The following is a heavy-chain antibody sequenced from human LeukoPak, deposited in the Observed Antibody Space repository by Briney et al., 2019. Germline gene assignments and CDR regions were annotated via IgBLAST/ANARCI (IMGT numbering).Heavy chain of an antibody. CDR1: GFTFSSYS. Sequence: PGGSLRLSCAASGFTFSSYSMNWVRQAPGKGLEGVSYISSSSSTIYYADSVKGRFTISRDNAKNSLYLQMNSLRAEDTAVYYCARSLHIAARPVPYYYYYMDAWGKGTTVTVSS. CDR3: ARSLHIAARPVPYYYYYMDA. V-gene: IGHV3-48*01. CDR2: ISSSSSTI. D-gene: IGHD6-6*01. J-gene: IGHJ6*03.